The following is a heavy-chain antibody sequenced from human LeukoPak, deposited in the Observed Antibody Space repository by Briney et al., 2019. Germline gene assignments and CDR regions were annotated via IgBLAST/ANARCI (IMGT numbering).Heavy chain of an antibody. V-gene: IGHV1-18*01. J-gene: IGHJ4*02. Sequence: ASVKVSCKASGYTFTSYGISWVRQAPGQGLEWMGWISAYNGNTNYAQKLQGRVTMTTDTSTSTAYMELRSLRSDDTAVYYCARTKGGWSLPPSSFDYWGQGTLVTVSS. D-gene: IGHD6-19*01. CDR2: ISAYNGNT. CDR1: GYTFTSYG. CDR3: ARTKGGWSLPPSSFDY.